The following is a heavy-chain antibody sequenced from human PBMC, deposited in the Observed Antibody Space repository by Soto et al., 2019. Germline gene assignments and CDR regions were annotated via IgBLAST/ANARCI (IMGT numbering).Heavy chain of an antibody. CDR3: ARKPAIDYGSGSPVDS. V-gene: IGHV1-69*01. Sequence: QVRLVQSGAKVKKPGSSVKVSCKASGGTFSSYAVSWVRQAPGQGLEWMGGIIPIFGTAYYAQKFQGRVTITSGESTSTAYMELSSLRSEDTAVYYCARKPAIDYGSGSPVDSWGQGTLVTVSS. J-gene: IGHJ4*02. CDR2: IIPIFGTA. CDR1: GGTFSSYA. D-gene: IGHD3-10*01.